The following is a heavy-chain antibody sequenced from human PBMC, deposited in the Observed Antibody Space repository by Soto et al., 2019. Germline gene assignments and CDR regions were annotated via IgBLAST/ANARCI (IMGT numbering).Heavy chain of an antibody. CDR2: IIPIVGTA. CDR1: GGTFSSYA. Sequence: QVQLVPSGAEVKKPGSSVKVSCKASGGTFSSYAISWVRQAPVQGLEWMGGIIPIVGTANYAQKFQVRVTITADKSTSTAYMELSSLRSEDTAVYYCARDRRYYDSSGDYWGQGTLVTVSS. CDR3: ARDRRYYDSSGDY. J-gene: IGHJ4*02. V-gene: IGHV1-69*06. D-gene: IGHD3-22*01.